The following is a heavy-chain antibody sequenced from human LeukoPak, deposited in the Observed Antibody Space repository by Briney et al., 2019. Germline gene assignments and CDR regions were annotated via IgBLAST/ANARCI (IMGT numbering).Heavy chain of an antibody. CDR1: GYTFTSYY. Sequence: ASVKVSCKASGYTFTSYYMHWVRQAPGQGLEWMGIINPSGGSTSYAQKLQGRATMTTDTSTSTAYMELRSLRSDDTAVYYCARDPGQYYDILTGYYTPYYFDYWGQGTLVTVSS. V-gene: IGHV1-46*01. CDR3: ARDPGQYYDILTGYYTPYYFDY. CDR2: INPSGGST. J-gene: IGHJ4*02. D-gene: IGHD3-9*01.